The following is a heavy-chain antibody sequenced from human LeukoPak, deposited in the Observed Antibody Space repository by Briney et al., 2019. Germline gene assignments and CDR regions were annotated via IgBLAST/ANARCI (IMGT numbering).Heavy chain of an antibody. D-gene: IGHD1-26*01. V-gene: IGHV3-23*01. CDR1: GFTFSTYA. J-gene: IGHJ6*02. CDR3: AKYRTGPPYGLDV. Sequence: GGSLRLSCAAPGFTFSTYAMNWVRQAPGKGLEWVSGIGGSGGNTWYADSVKGRFTISRDNSKNTLYLQMNRLRAEDTATYYCAKYRTGPPYGLDVWGQGTTVTVSS. CDR2: IGGSGGNT.